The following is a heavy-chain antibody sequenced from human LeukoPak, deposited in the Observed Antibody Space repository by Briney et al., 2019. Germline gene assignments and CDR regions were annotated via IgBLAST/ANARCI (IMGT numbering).Heavy chain of an antibody. V-gene: IGHV1-69*13. Sequence: GASVKVSCKASGYTFTSYDISWVRQAPGQGLEWMGGIIPIFGTANYAQKFQGRVTITADESTSTAYMELSSLRSEDTAVYYCARAGARLVTVADFDYWGQGTLVTVSS. CDR3: ARAGARLVTVADFDY. J-gene: IGHJ4*02. CDR1: GYTFTSYD. D-gene: IGHD6-6*01. CDR2: IIPIFGTA.